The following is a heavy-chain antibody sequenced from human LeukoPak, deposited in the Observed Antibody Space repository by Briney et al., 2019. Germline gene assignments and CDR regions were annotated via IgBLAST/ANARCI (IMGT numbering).Heavy chain of an antibody. CDR2: ISSSSTTI. CDR1: GFTFSTYS. CDR3: ARRGTLDY. V-gene: IGHV3-48*04. J-gene: IGHJ4*02. Sequence: PGGSLRLSCAASGFTFSTYSMNWVRQAPGKGLEWVSYISSSSTTIYYADSVKGRFTISRDNAKNSLYLQMNILRAEDTAVYFCARRGTLDYWGQGTLVTVSS.